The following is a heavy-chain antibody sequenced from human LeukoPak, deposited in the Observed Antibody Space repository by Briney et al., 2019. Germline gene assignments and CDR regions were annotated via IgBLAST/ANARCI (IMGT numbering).Heavy chain of an antibody. D-gene: IGHD3-10*01. Sequence: PGGSLRLSCAVSGFTVSSNYMSWVRQAPGKGLEWVSVIYADSSTYYTDSVKGRFTISRDNSKNTLYLQMNSLRAEDTAVYYCARESTLVTPGVFDLWGQGTLVTVSS. CDR2: IYADSST. V-gene: IGHV3-66*01. CDR1: GFTVSSNY. J-gene: IGHJ4*02. CDR3: ARESTLVTPGVFDL.